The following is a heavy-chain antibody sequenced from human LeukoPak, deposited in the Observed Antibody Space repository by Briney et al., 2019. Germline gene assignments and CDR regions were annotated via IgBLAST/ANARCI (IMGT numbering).Heavy chain of an antibody. CDR3: AKDDSGSYYPYYYYMDV. J-gene: IGHJ6*03. CDR1: GFTFSSYE. CDR2: ISSSGSTI. D-gene: IGHD1-26*01. V-gene: IGHV3-48*03. Sequence: GSLRLSCAASGFTFSSYEMNWVRQAPGKGLEWVSYISSSGSTIYYADSVKGRFTISRDNSKNTLYLQMNSLRAEDTAVYYCAKDDSGSYYPYYYYMDVWGKGTTVTISS.